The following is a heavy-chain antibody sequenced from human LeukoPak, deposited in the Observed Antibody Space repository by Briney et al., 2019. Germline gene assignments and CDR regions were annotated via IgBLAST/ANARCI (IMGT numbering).Heavy chain of an antibody. CDR2: IYYSGST. CDR1: GGSISSGSYY. V-gene: IGHV4-39*02. D-gene: IGHD1/OR15-1a*01. CDR3: ARRLRRTHYFDS. J-gene: IGHJ4*02. Sequence: PSETLSLTCTVSGGSISSGSYYWGWIRQPPGKGLEWIGTIYYSGSTFYNPSFESRVAISVDTSQNHFSLRLSSVTAADTAVYYCARRLRRTHYFDSWGQGTPVTVSS.